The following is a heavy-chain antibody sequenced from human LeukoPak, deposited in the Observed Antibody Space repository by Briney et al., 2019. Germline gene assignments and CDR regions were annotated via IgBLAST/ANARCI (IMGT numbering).Heavy chain of an antibody. Sequence: GGSLLLSCAASGFTFSSYAMSWVRQAPGKGLEWVSSISSSSSYIYYADSVKGRFTISRDNAKNSLYLQMNSLRAEDTAVYYCARGRPVLRFLEWGQGTTVTVSS. J-gene: IGHJ6*02. CDR1: GFTFSSYA. CDR2: ISSSSSYI. V-gene: IGHV3-21*01. CDR3: ARGRPVLRFLE. D-gene: IGHD3-3*01.